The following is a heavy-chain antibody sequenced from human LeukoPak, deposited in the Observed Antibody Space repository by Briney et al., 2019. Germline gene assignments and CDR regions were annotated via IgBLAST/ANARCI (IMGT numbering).Heavy chain of an antibody. D-gene: IGHD2-21*02. CDR2: IYYSGST. V-gene: IGHV4-39*01. Sequence: SETLSLTCTVSGGSISSRSNYWGWIRQPPGKGLEWIGSIYYSGSTYYNPSLKSRVTISVDTSKNQFSLKLSSVTAADTAVYYCARNDCGGDCYLTTINWFDPWGQGTLVTVSS. CDR1: GGSISSRSNY. CDR3: ARNDCGGDCYLTTINWFDP. J-gene: IGHJ5*02.